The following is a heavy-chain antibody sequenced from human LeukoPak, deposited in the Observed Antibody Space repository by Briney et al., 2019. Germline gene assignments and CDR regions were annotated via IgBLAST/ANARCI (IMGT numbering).Heavy chain of an antibody. CDR2: ISGSSSYI. Sequence: GGSLRLSCTASGFTFSNAGMNWVRQAPGKGLEWVSSISGSSSYIYYADSVKGRFSISRDNAKNSLYLQMNSLRAEDTAVYYCARDLLGWELHYFDYWGQGTLVTVSS. V-gene: IGHV3-21*01. J-gene: IGHJ4*02. CDR3: ARDLLGWELHYFDY. CDR1: GFTFSNAG. D-gene: IGHD1-26*01.